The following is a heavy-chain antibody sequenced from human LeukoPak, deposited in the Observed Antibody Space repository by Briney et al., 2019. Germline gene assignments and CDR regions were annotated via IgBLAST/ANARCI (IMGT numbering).Heavy chain of an antibody. J-gene: IGHJ4*02. CDR1: GGSISSYY. CDR3: ARFRDGFLDY. V-gene: IGHV4-59*01. D-gene: IGHD5-24*01. Sequence: SETLPLTCTVSGGSISSYYWSWIRQPPGKGLEWIGYIYYSGSTNYNPSLKSRVTISVDTSKNQFSLKLSSVTAADTAVYYCARFRDGFLDYWGQGTLVTVSS. CDR2: IYYSGST.